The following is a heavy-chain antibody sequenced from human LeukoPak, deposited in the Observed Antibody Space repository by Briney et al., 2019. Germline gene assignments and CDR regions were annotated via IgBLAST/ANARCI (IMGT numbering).Heavy chain of an antibody. CDR3: ARDPTRSPGGGFFSPLGY. J-gene: IGHJ4*02. D-gene: IGHD3-22*01. V-gene: IGHV7-4-1*02. CDR2: INTNTATP. CDR1: GYTFTHYA. Sequence: VSVKVSCKASGYTFTHYAINWVRQAPGQGLEWMGWINTNTATPMYAQGFSGRFVFSLDVSDSTAYLHINSLEAGDTAVYYCARDPTRSPGGGFFSPLGYWGQGSLVTVSS.